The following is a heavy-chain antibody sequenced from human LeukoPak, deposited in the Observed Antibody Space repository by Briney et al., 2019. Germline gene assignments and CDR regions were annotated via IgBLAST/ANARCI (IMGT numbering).Heavy chain of an antibody. D-gene: IGHD3-16*01. Sequence: PGGSLRLSCEASGFTFSSYWMSWVRQAPGKGLEWVANIKKDGSEKYYVDSVKGRFTISRDNAKNSLYPQMNSLRAEDTAVYYCARGGWGSGFDAFDIWGQGTMVTVSS. CDR3: ARGGWGSGFDAFDI. CDR2: IKKDGSEK. J-gene: IGHJ3*02. CDR1: GFTFSSYW. V-gene: IGHV3-7*01.